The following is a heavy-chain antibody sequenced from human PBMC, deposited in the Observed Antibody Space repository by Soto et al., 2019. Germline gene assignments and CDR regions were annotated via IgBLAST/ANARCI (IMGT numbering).Heavy chain of an antibody. V-gene: IGHV1-18*01. CDR1: GYTFTSYG. CDR3: ASAPLPMVRGVISGRLRPLTYGMDV. CDR2: ISAYNGNT. Sequence: ASVKVSCKASGYTFTSYGISWVRQAPGQGLEWMGWISAYNGNTNYAQKLQGRVTMTTDTSTSTAYMELRSLRSDDTAVYYCASAPLPMVRGVISGRLRPLTYGMDVWGQGTTVTVSS. D-gene: IGHD3-10*01. J-gene: IGHJ6*02.